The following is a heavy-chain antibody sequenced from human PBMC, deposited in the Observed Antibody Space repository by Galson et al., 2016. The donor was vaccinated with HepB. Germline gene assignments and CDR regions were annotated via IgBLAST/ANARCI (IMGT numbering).Heavy chain of an antibody. CDR1: GFTFGAYA. CDR2: IASTSNGGTT. Sequence: SLRLSCADSGFTFGAYAMCWCGEAPVKGVEGVGFIASTSNGGTTEHAPSLKGRFTISRDDSNSIAHLQMNSLKTEDTAVYYCTPTWLGVETSSWGQGTLVTVSS. CDR3: TPTWLGVETSS. V-gene: IGHV3-49*03. D-gene: IGHD1-26*01. J-gene: IGHJ4*02.